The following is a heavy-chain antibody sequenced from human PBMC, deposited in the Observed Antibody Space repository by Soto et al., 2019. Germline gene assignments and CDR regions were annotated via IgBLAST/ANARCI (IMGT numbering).Heavy chain of an antibody. CDR2: IYYSGST. Sequence: PSETLSLTCTVSGGSISSGDYYWSWIRQPPGKGLEWIGCIYYSGSTYYNPSLKSRVTISVDTSKNQFSLKLSSVTAADTAVYYCARHESYSSGWYQGNWFDPWGQGTLVTVSS. CDR3: ARHESYSSGWYQGNWFDP. J-gene: IGHJ5*02. CDR1: GGSISSGDYY. V-gene: IGHV4-39*01. D-gene: IGHD6-19*01.